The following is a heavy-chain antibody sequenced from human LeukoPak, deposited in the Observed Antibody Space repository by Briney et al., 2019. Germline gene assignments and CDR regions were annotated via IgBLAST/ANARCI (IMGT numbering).Heavy chain of an antibody. J-gene: IGHJ4*02. Sequence: GSLRLSCAASGFTFSSYSMSWVRQAPGKGLEWIGYIYYSGSTNYNPSLKSRVTISVDTSKNQFSLKLSSVTAADTAVYYCARVTSVGATSDYWGQGTLVTVSS. D-gene: IGHD1-26*01. CDR1: GFTFSSYS. V-gene: IGHV4-59*01. CDR3: ARVTSVGATSDY. CDR2: IYYSGST.